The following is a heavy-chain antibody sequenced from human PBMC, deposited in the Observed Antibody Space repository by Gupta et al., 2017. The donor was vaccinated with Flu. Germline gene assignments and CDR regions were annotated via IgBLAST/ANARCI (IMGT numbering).Heavy chain of an antibody. Sequence: VRQAPGQGLEWLGGVIPRFGSTNYAEKFQGRVTITADKYTTTAYMELTRLTSEDTATYYCARERLRDETYIYYYVMQPFDIWGHGTMVTVSS. D-gene: IGHD3-10*02. CDR3: ARERLRDETYIYYYVMQPFDI. CDR2: VIPRFGST. V-gene: IGHV1-69*06. J-gene: IGHJ3*02.